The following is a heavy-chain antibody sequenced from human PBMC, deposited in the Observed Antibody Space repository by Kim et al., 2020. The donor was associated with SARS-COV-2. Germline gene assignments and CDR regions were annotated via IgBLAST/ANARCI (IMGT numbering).Heavy chain of an antibody. D-gene: IGHD3-10*01. CDR1: GFTFSSYA. CDR3: AKPKQTRSSVRGVIFYYYGMDV. Sequence: GGSLRLSCAASGFTFSSYAMSWVRQAPGKGLEWVSAISGSGGSTYYADSVKGRFTISRDNSKNTLYLQMNSLRAEDTAVYYCAKPKQTRSSVRGVIFYYYGMDVWGQGTTVTVSS. CDR2: ISGSGGST. V-gene: IGHV3-23*01. J-gene: IGHJ6*02.